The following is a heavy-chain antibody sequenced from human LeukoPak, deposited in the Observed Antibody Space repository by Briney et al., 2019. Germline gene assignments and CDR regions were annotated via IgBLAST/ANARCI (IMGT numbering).Heavy chain of an antibody. J-gene: IGHJ4*02. CDR3: ARRGYYDSSGYDY. V-gene: IGHV3-21*01. D-gene: IGHD3-22*01. Sequence: GGSLRLSCAASGFTFSTYNMNWVRQVPGKGLEWVSSITSSSTYMFYADSVKGRFTISRDNAKNSLYLQMHSLRAEDTAVYYCARRGYYDSSGYDYWGQGTLVTVSS. CDR2: ITSSSTYM. CDR1: GFTFSTYN.